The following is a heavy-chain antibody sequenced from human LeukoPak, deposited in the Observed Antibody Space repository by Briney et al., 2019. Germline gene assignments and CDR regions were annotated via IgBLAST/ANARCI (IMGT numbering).Heavy chain of an antibody. Sequence: PSETLSLTCTVSGHSISSGYYWGWIRQPPGKGLEWIGSIYHSGSTYYNPSLKSRVTISVDTSKNQFSLKLSSVTAADTAVYYCARRRSGAFDIWGQGTMVTVSS. V-gene: IGHV4-38-2*02. CDR3: ARRRSGAFDI. J-gene: IGHJ3*02. CDR1: GHSISSGYY. CDR2: IYHSGST. D-gene: IGHD3-10*01.